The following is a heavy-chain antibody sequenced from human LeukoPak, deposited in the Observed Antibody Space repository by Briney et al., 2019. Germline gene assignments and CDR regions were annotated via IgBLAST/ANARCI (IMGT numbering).Heavy chain of an antibody. D-gene: IGHD5-12*01. CDR1: TFTFSNYW. J-gene: IGHJ4*02. CDR3: ARDRGLSGYDLCDY. V-gene: IGHV3-7*01. Sequence: PGGSLRLSCAASTFTFSNYWMNWVRQAPGKGLEWVATIKRDGSEKHYVDSVEGRFTISRDNAMNSLYLQMNSLRAEDTAVYYCARDRGLSGYDLCDYWGQGTLVTVSS. CDR2: IKRDGSEK.